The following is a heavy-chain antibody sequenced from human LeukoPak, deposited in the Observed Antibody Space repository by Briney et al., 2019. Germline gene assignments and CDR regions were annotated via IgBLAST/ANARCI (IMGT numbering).Heavy chain of an antibody. CDR3: SRYNWNDDY. Sequence: PGGSLRLSCAASGFTFNSYAMSWVRQAPGKGLEWVSAISGSGGSTYYADSVKGRFTISRDNSKNTLYLQMNSLRAEDTAVYYCSRYNWNDDYWGQGTLVTVSS. J-gene: IGHJ4*02. CDR1: GFTFNSYA. D-gene: IGHD1-1*01. CDR2: ISGSGGST. V-gene: IGHV3-23*01.